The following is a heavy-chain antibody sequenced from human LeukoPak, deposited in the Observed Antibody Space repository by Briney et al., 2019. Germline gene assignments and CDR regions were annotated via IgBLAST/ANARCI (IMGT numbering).Heavy chain of an antibody. J-gene: IGHJ3*02. V-gene: IGHV3-48*03. Sequence: GGSLKLPCAASGFTFSSYEMNWVRQAPGKGLEWVSYISSSGSTIYYADSVKGRFTISRDNAKNSLYLQMNSLRAEDTAVYYCARSSAMVQDAFDIWGQGTLVTVSS. D-gene: IGHD5-18*01. CDR1: GFTFSSYE. CDR2: ISSSGSTI. CDR3: ARSSAMVQDAFDI.